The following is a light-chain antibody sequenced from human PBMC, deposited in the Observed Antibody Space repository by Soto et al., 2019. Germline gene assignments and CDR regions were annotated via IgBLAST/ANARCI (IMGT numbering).Light chain of an antibody. CDR2: EVS. V-gene: IGLV2-14*01. J-gene: IGLJ1*01. CDR1: SSDVGGYNY. CDR3: SSYTSSSTLV. Sequence: QSVLTQPASVSGSPGQSITISCTGTSSDVGGYNYVSWYQQHPGKAPKLMIYEVSNRPSGVSNRFSGSKSANTASLTISGLQAEDEADYYYSSYTSSSTLVFGTGTKVTVL.